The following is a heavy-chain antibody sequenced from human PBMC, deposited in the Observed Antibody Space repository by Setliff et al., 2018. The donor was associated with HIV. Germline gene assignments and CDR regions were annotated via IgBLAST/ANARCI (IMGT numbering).Heavy chain of an antibody. D-gene: IGHD6-19*01. CDR1: GFTFDDYG. J-gene: IGHJ4*02. V-gene: IGHV3-20*04. CDR3: ARGPNHIAVAGYFDY. Sequence: PGGSLRLSCAASGFTFDDYGMSWVRQAPGKGLEWVSGINWNGGSTGYADSVKGRFTISRDNAKNSLYLQMNSLRAEDTALYYCARGPNHIAVAGYFDYWGQGTLVTVSS. CDR2: INWNGGST.